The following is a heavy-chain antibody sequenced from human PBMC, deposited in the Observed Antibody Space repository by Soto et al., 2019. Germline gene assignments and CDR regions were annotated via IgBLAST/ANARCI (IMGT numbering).Heavy chain of an antibody. D-gene: IGHD3-3*01. V-gene: IGHV4-34*01. J-gene: IGHJ6*03. CDR1: GGSFSGYY. CDR3: ARDPPPIFGVVSHYYYMDV. CDR2: INHSGST. Sequence: PSETLSLTCAVYGGSFSGYYWSWIRQPPGKGLEWIGEINHSGSTNYNPSLKSRVTISVDTSKNQFSLKLSSVTAADTAVYYCARDPPPIFGVVSHYYYMDVWGKGTTVTVSS.